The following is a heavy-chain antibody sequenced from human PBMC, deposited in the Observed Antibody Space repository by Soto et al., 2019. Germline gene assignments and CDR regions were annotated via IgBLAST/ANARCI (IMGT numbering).Heavy chain of an antibody. CDR1: GDTFSSWP. V-gene: IGHV1-69*06. Sequence: QVPLVQSGAEVKKPGSSVKVSCKASGDTFSSWPLNWVRQTPGQGLEWVGDIIPAFGTANYGQKFQGRVTITADKYTNTVFMELSRLRSDDTAVFYCATEGFGESYFGYWGQGTRVTVSS. J-gene: IGHJ4*02. CDR2: IIPAFGTA. D-gene: IGHD2-21*01. CDR3: ATEGFGESYFGY.